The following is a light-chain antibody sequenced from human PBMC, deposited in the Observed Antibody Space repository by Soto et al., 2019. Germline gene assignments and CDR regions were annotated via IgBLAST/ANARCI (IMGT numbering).Light chain of an antibody. CDR2: KAS. CDR3: QQYNGYSSIT. V-gene: IGKV1-5*03. CDR1: RSIGSW. J-gene: IGKJ5*01. Sequence: DIQMTQSPSTLSGSVGDRVTITCRASRSIGSWVAWYQQKPGKAPKLLIYKASSLDSGVPSRFSGSGSGTEFTLTISSLQPDDFAIYYCQQYNGYSSITFGQGTRLEIK.